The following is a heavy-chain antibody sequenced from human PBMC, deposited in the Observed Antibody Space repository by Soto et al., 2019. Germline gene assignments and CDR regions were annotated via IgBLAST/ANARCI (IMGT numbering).Heavy chain of an antibody. Sequence: SETLSLTCAVYGGSFSGYYWRWIRQPPGKGLEWIGEINHSGSTNYNPSLKSRVTISVDTSKNQFSLKLSSVTAADTAVYYCASHPHMGEEWLLHYYYYGMEVWGQGTTVTV. V-gene: IGHV4-34*01. D-gene: IGHD3-3*01. CDR3: ASHPHMGEEWLLHYYYYGMEV. CDR1: GGSFSGYY. J-gene: IGHJ6*02. CDR2: INHSGST.